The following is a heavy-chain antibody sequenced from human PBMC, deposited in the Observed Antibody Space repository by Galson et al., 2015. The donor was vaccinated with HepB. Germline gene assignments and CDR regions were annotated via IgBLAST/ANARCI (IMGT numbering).Heavy chain of an antibody. D-gene: IGHD3-22*01. CDR2: ISGSSSTI. CDR1: GFTLRRYS. Sequence: PRLSSAAPGFTLRRYSMNWVRQAPGKGLEWVSHISGSSSTIYYADSVKGRFTISRDNAKTSLHLQMNSLRDEDTAVYYCAREGATYYFDSSGYYPALDYYGMDVWGQGTTVPVSS. CDR3: AREGATYYFDSSGYYPALDYYGMDV. J-gene: IGHJ6*02. V-gene: IGHV3-48*02.